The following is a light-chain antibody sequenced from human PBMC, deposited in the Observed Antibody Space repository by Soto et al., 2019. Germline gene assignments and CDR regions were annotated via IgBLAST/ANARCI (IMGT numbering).Light chain of an antibody. CDR3: MQATQFSWT. CDR2: KTS. CDR1: ESLVHSDGNTY. V-gene: IGKV2-24*01. J-gene: IGKJ1*01. Sequence: DIVMTQTPLSSPVTLGQPASISCRSSESLVHSDGNTYLSWLHQRPGQPTRLLIYKTSKPLPGVPERISGSGAGTELTLKISRVEAEDVRIYYCMQATQFSWTFGQGTKVEI.